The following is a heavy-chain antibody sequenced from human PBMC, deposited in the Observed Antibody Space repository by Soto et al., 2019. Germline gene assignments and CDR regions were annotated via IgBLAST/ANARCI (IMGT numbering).Heavy chain of an antibody. D-gene: IGHD3-22*01. CDR1: GFTFSSYG. J-gene: IGHJ4*02. Sequence: GGSLRLSCAASGFTFSSYGMHWVRQAPGKGLEWVAVISYDGSNKYYADSVKGRFTISRDNSKNTLYLQMNSLRAEDTAVYYCAKDRGYYDSSGYYDYWGQGTLVTGSS. CDR2: ISYDGSNK. CDR3: AKDRGYYDSSGYYDY. V-gene: IGHV3-30*18.